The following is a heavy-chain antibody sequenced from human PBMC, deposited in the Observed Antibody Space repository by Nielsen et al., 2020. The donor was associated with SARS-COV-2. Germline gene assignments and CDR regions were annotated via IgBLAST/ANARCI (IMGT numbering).Heavy chain of an antibody. J-gene: IGHJ5*02. CDR2: IHPDGSVK. V-gene: IGHV3-7*05. CDR1: GFSFRTSW. Sequence: GESLKISCAASGFSFRTSWMNWVRQGPGKRLEWVANIHPDGSVKRRVDSVMGRFTISRDNARDSLYLQMNNLRAEDTAIYYCLQGGASWGQGTLVTVSS. D-gene: IGHD1-1*01. CDR3: LQGGAS.